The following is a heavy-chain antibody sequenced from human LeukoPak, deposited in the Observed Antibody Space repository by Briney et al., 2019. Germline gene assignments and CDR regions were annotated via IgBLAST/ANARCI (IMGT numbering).Heavy chain of an antibody. J-gene: IGHJ4*02. CDR2: MNPNSGNT. Sequence: ASVKVCYKASGYTFTSYDINWVRQATGQGVEWMGWMNPNSGNTGYAQKFQGRVTMTRNTSISTAYMELSSLRSEDTAVYYCARGQDGIAAAGRDYWGQGTLVTVSS. D-gene: IGHD6-13*01. V-gene: IGHV1-8*01. CDR1: GYTFTSYD. CDR3: ARGQDGIAAAGRDY.